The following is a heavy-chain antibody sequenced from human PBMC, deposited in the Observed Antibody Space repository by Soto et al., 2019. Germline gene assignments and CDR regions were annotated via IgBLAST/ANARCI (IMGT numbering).Heavy chain of an antibody. CDR1: ISRWS. J-gene: IGHJ5*02. V-gene: IGHV4-59*12. CDR3: ARDQLEGNWFDP. CDR2: IYYSGST. Sequence: ISRWSWRESGQPPGKGLEWIGYIYYSGSTYYNPSLKSRVTISVDTSKNEFSLKLSSVTAADTAVYYCARDQLEGNWFDPWGQGTLVTVSS. D-gene: IGHD1-1*01.